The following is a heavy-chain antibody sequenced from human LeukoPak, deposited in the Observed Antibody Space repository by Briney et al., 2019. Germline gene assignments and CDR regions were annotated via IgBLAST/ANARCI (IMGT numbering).Heavy chain of an antibody. CDR1: GGSISSYY. D-gene: IGHD6-19*01. Sequence: PSETLSLTCTVSGGSISSYYWSWIRQPPGKGLEWIGYIYYSGSTNYNPSLKSRVTISVDKSKNQFSLKLSSVTAADTAVYYCAREGAVAGTSGFDYWGQGTLVTVSS. CDR2: IYYSGST. V-gene: IGHV4-59*12. J-gene: IGHJ4*02. CDR3: AREGAVAGTSGFDY.